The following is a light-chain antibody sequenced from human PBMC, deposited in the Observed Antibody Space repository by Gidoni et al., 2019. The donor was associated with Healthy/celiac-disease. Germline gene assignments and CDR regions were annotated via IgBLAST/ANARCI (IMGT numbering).Light chain of an antibody. CDR1: SSNIGAGYD. J-gene: IGLJ2*01. V-gene: IGLV1-40*01. CDR2: GNS. Sequence: QSVLTQPPSVSGATGQRVTISCTGSSSNIGAGYDVHWYQQLPGTAPKLLLYGNSKRPSGVPDRFSGSKSGTSASLAITGLQAEDEADYYCQSYDSSLSGSVVFGGGTKLTVL. CDR3: QSYDSSLSGSVV.